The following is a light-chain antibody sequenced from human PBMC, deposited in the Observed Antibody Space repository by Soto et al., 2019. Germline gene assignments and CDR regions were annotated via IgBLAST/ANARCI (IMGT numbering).Light chain of an antibody. CDR1: QGISNY. V-gene: IGKV1-27*01. CDR2: ASS. Sequence: DIQMTQSPSSLSASVGDRVTITCRASQGISNYLAWYQQKPGKVPKLLIYASSTLQSGVPSRFSGSGSGTDFPLTISRLQPEDVATYYCQKYNSAPLFGPGTKVDIK. J-gene: IGKJ3*01. CDR3: QKYNSAPL.